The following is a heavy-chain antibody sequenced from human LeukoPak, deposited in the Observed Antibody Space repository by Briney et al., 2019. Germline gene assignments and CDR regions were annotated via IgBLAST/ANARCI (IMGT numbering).Heavy chain of an antibody. CDR1: GGSISSYY. D-gene: IGHD6-19*01. CDR3: ARGAAVAGLLFDY. V-gene: IGHV4-4*07. J-gene: IGHJ4*02. Sequence: PSETLSLTCTVSGGSISSYYWSWIRQPAGMGLEWIGRIHTSGSTNYNPSLKIRVTMAVDTSKNQFSLRVSSVTAADTAMYYCARGAAVAGLLFDYWGQGTLVTVSS. CDR2: IHTSGST.